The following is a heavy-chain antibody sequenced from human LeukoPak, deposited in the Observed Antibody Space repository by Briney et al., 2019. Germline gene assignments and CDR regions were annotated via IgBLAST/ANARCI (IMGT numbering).Heavy chain of an antibody. CDR3: ARVTDDYGDHYYGMDV. CDR2: FSNIDSTI. J-gene: IGHJ6*02. CDR1: GFTFSSYE. V-gene: IGHV3-48*03. Sequence: HAGGSLRLSCAASGFTFSSYEMNWVRQAPGKGLEWVSYFSNIDSTIHYADSVKGRFTISRDNAQNSLYLQMSSLRAEDTAVYYCARVTDDYGDHYYGMDVWGQGTTVTVSS. D-gene: IGHD4-17*01.